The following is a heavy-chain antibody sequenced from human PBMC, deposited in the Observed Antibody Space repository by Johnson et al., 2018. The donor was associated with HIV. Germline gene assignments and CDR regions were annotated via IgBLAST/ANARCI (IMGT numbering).Heavy chain of an antibody. V-gene: IGHV3-30*02. CDR3: AIESRTTVVIRVGAFDI. J-gene: IGHJ3*02. CDR2: IRYDGSNK. D-gene: IGHD4-23*01. Sequence: QVQLVESGGGVVQPGGSLRLSCRFSFSSYGMHWVRQAPGKGLEWVAFIRYDGSNKYYADSVKVRFTISRDTSKNTLYLQLNTLRAEDTALYYCAIESRTTVVIRVGAFDIWGQGTMVTVSS. CDR1: FSFSSYG.